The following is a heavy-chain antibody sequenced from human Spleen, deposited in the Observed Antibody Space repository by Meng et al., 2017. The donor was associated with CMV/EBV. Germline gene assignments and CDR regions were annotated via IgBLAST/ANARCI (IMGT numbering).Heavy chain of an antibody. J-gene: IGHJ4*02. CDR2: INGDGSAM. D-gene: IGHD2-15*01. Sequence: GESLKISCAASGFTFDYHTMHWVRQPPGKGLEWVSLINGDGSAMSYGDSVRGRFTISRDNSKNSLYLQMNSLRTDDTALYYCAKARFCSRGSCYLIDSWGREPWSPSPQ. CDR1: GFTFDYHT. CDR3: AKARFCSRGSCYLIDS. V-gene: IGHV3-43*01.